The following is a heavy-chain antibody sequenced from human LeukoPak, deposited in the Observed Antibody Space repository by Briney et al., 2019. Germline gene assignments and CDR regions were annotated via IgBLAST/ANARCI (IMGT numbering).Heavy chain of an antibody. CDR1: GFTFSDYY. D-gene: IGHD6-13*01. CDR3: ARAPAAAGFYYYYGMDV. J-gene: IGHJ6*02. CDR2: ISSSGSTI. Sequence: GGSLRLSCAASGFTFSDYYMSWIRQAPGKGLEWVSYISSSGSTIYYADSVKGRFTISRDNAKNSLYLQINSLRAEDTAVYCCARAPAAAGFYYYYGMDVWGQGTTVTVSS. V-gene: IGHV3-11*01.